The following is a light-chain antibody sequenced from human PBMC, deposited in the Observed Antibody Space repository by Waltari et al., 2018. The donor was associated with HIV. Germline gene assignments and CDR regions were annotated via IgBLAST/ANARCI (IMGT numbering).Light chain of an antibody. Sequence: DIQLTHSPSFLSAAVGDSVTVTCHASQRINNYLALYRQKPGKVPELLVYAASTLQTGVPSRVRGLRSGTEFTHTINSLQPGDFSTYYCQPLSSYPCAFGQGTKVDI. V-gene: IGKV1-9*01. J-gene: IGKJ2*02. CDR1: QRINNY. CDR3: QPLSSYPCA. CDR2: AAS.